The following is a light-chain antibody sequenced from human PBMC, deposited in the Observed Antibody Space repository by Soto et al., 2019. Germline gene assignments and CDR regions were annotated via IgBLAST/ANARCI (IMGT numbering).Light chain of an antibody. CDR3: QQYGSSPQLT. Sequence: EIVLTQSPGTLSLSPRERATISCRASQSVSSSYLAWYQQKPGQAPRLLIYGASSRATGIPDRFSGSGSGTDFTLTISRLEPEDFAVYYCQQYGSSPQLTFGQGTRLEIK. V-gene: IGKV3-20*01. CDR2: GAS. J-gene: IGKJ5*01. CDR1: QSVSSSY.